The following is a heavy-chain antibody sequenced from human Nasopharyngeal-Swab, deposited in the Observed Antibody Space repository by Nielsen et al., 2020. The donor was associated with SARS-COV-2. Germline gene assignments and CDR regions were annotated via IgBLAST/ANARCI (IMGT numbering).Heavy chain of an antibody. CDR1: GFTFSSYS. CDR2: ISSSSSTI. D-gene: IGHD2-21*02. CDR3: ARDRAPYCGGDCYSLNY. J-gene: IGHJ4*02. V-gene: IGHV3-48*02. Sequence: GGSLRLSCAASGFTFSSYSMNWVRQAPGKGLGWVSYISSSSSTIYYADSVKGRFTISRDNAKNSLYLQMNSLRDEDTAVYYCARDRAPYCGGDCYSLNYWGQGTLVTVSS.